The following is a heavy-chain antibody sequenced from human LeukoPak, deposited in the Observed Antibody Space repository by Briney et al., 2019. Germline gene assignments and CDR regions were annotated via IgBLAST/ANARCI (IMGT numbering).Heavy chain of an antibody. V-gene: IGHV1-18*01. Sequence: ASVKVSCKASGYTFTSYGISWVRQAPGQGLEWMGWISAYNGNTNYAQKLQGRVTMTTDTSTSTAYMELRSLRSDDTAVYYCARSGVYGDYDWPLGDAFDIWGQGTMVTVSS. J-gene: IGHJ3*02. CDR1: GYTFTSYG. CDR2: ISAYNGNT. D-gene: IGHD4-17*01. CDR3: ARSGVYGDYDWPLGDAFDI.